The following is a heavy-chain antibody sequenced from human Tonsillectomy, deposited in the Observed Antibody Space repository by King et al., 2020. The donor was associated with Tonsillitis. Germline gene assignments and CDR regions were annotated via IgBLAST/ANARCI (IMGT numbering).Heavy chain of an antibody. CDR2: ISGIGGSS. CDR1: GFTFSSYA. J-gene: IGHJ6*03. Sequence: VQLVESGGGLVQPGGSLRLSCAASGFTFSSYAMSWVRQAPGKGLEWVSVISGIGGSSYYADSVKGRFTISIDNSKNTLYLQMNSLRAEDTAVYYCAKQRGSLYYNYYMDVWGKGTTVTVSS. CDR3: AKQRGSLYYNYYMDV. V-gene: IGHV3-23*04.